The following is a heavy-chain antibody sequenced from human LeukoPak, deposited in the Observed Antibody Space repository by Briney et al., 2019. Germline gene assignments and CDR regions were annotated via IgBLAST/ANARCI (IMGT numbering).Heavy chain of an antibody. J-gene: IGHJ3*02. CDR2: IRYAGSNK. Sequence: GGSLRLSCAASGFTFSNYSMNWVRQAPGKGLEWVTFIRYAGSNKYYADSVKGRFTISRDNSKNTVYLQMNSLRAEDTAVYYCAKDLSGSGWYDNAFDIWGQGTMVTVSS. D-gene: IGHD6-19*01. CDR3: AKDLSGSGWYDNAFDI. CDR1: GFTFSNYS. V-gene: IGHV3-30*02.